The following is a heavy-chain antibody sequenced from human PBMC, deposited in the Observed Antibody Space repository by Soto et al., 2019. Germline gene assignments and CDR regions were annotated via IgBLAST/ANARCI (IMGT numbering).Heavy chain of an antibody. V-gene: IGHV4-59*01. Sequence: PSETLSLTCTVSGGSISSYYWSWIRQPPGKGLEWIGYIYYSGSTNYNPSLKSRVTISVDTSKNQFSLKLSSVTAADTAVYYCARDRDAVGATYYYYGMDVWGQGTTVTVSS. CDR3: ARDRDAVGATYYYYGMDV. D-gene: IGHD1-26*01. J-gene: IGHJ6*02. CDR1: GGSISSYY. CDR2: IYYSGST.